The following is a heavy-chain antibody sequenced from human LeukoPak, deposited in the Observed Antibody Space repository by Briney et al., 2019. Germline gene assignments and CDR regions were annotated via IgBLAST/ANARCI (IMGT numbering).Heavy chain of an antibody. Sequence: SGGSLRLSCAASGFTFSSYWMHWVRQAPGKGLVWVSRINSDGSSTSYADSVKGRFTISRDNAKNTLYLQMNSLRAEDTAVYYCASVFFSRCSGSYRDYWGQGTLVTVSS. J-gene: IGHJ4*02. CDR2: INSDGSST. CDR1: GFTFSSYW. D-gene: IGHD3-3*01. V-gene: IGHV3-74*01. CDR3: ASVFFSRCSGSYRDY.